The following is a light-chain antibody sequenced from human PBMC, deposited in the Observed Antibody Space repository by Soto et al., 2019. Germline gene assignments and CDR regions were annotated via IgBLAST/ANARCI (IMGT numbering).Light chain of an antibody. Sequence: QSVLTQPASVSGSPGQSITISCTGTIDDVGAYNYVSWYQQRPGSAPQLLIYDVNNRPSGASNRFSGSKSGHTAYQTISGLQSDDEANYHFASYTSTYTLVFGTGTKLTVL. V-gene: IGLV2-14*01. CDR3: ASYTSTYTLV. J-gene: IGLJ1*01. CDR1: IDDVGAYNY. CDR2: DVN.